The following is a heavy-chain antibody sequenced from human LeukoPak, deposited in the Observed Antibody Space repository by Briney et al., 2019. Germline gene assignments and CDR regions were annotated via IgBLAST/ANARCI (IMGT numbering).Heavy chain of an antibody. J-gene: IGHJ4*02. Sequence: GESLKISCKGSGYSFTSYWIAWVRQMPAKGLEWMGITYPADSDTRYSPSFQGQVTISADKSISTAYLQWSSLKASDTAMYYCARHAYGEITYWGQGTLVTVSS. V-gene: IGHV5-51*01. CDR1: GYSFTSYW. CDR3: ARHAYGEITY. CDR2: TYPADSDT. D-gene: IGHD4-17*01.